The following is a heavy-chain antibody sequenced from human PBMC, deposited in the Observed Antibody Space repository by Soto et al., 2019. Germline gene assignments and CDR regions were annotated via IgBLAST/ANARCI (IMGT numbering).Heavy chain of an antibody. Sequence: ASVKVSCKASGYTFTSYDINWVRQATGQGLEWMGWMNPNSGNTGYAQKFQGRVTMTRNTSISTAYMELSSLRSEDTAVYYFAISVDWSGYFNHYYYYYGMDVWGQGTTVTVSS. CDR2: MNPNSGNT. J-gene: IGHJ6*02. V-gene: IGHV1-8*01. CDR1: GYTFTSYD. CDR3: AISVDWSGYFNHYYYYYGMDV. D-gene: IGHD3-3*01.